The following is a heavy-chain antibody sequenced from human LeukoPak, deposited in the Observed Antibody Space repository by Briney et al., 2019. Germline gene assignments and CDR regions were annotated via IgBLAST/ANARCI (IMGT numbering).Heavy chain of an antibody. J-gene: IGHJ6*02. V-gene: IGHV1-69*01. Sequence: ASVKVSCKASGGTFSSYAISRVRQAPGQGLEWMGGIIPIFGTANYAQKFQGRVTITADESTSTAYMELSSLRSEGTAEYYCARPETKLELPYYYYYYGMDVWGQGTTVTVSS. D-gene: IGHD1-7*01. CDR2: IIPIFGTA. CDR1: GGTFSSYA. CDR3: ARPETKLELPYYYYYYGMDV.